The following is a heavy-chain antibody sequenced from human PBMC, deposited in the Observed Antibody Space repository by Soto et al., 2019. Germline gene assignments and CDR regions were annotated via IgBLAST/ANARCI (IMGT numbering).Heavy chain of an antibody. CDR2: INPGFGTT. V-gene: IGHV1-3*01. CDR3: ARELDPYYGGNSLSLDY. CDR1: GYTFTSYA. D-gene: IGHD4-17*01. J-gene: IGHJ4*02. Sequence: ASVKVSCKASGYTFTSYAMHWVRQAPGQRLEWMGCINPGFGTTNYAQKFQGRVTITADESTNTAYMELNYLRSEDTAVYFCARELDPYYGGNSLSLDYWGQGTLVTVSS.